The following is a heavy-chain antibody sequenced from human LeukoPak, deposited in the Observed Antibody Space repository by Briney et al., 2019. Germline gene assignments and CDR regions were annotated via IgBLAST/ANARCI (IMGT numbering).Heavy chain of an antibody. D-gene: IGHD3-22*01. CDR2: IYRTGST. J-gene: IGHJ4*02. CDR3: ARGDSGYDYSPFYY. CDR1: GGSISNYY. V-gene: IGHV4-59*01. Sequence: SETLSLTCTVSGGSISNYYWSWIRQPPGRGLEWLGYIYRTGSTSYNPSLKSRVIMSVETSQNQFSLKLFSVTAADTAVYYCARGDSGYDYSPFYYWGQGILVTVSS.